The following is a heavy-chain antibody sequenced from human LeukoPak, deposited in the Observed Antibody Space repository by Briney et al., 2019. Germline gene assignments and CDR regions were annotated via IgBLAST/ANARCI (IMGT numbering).Heavy chain of an antibody. CDR3: VTFGIESYRLLDY. CDR2: ISSDGSST. CDR1: GFTFSSYW. Sequence: PGGSLRLSCAASGFTFSSYWMHWVRQAPGKGLVWVSRISSDGSSTTYADSVKGRFTISRDNAKNTLYLQMNSLRAEDTAVYYCVTFGIESYRLLDYWGQGTLVTVSS. J-gene: IGHJ4*02. V-gene: IGHV3-74*01. D-gene: IGHD3-16*01.